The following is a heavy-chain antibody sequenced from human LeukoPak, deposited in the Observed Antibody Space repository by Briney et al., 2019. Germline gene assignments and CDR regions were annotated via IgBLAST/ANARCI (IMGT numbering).Heavy chain of an antibody. D-gene: IGHD4-17*01. V-gene: IGHV3-23*01. CDR2: ISGSGGST. CDR3: AISFMTTVTLFAY. CDR1: GFTISSYA. Sequence: GGSLRLSCAVSGFTISSYAMSWVRQAPGKGLEWVSAISGSGGSTYYADSVKGRFTISRDNSKNTLYLQMNSLRAEDTAVYYCAISFMTTVTLFAYWGQEPRVTVSS. J-gene: IGHJ4*02.